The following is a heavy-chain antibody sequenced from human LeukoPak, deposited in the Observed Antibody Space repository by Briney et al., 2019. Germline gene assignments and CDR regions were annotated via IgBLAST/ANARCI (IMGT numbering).Heavy chain of an antibody. D-gene: IGHD3-22*01. CDR3: ARGTYYYDSGGYDYGMDV. J-gene: IGHJ6*02. CDR1: GGSISSGDYY. V-gene: IGHV4-30-4*01. Sequence: SSETLSLTCTVSGGSISSGDYYWSWIRQPPGKGLEWIGYIYYSGSTYSNLSLKSRVTISVDTSKDQFSLKLTSVTAADTAVYYCARGTYYYDSGGYDYGMDVWGQGTTVTVSS. CDR2: IYYSGST.